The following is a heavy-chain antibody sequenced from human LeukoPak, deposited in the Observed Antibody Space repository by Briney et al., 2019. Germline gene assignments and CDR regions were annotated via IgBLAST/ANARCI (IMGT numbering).Heavy chain of an antibody. D-gene: IGHD1-20*01. CDR3: ARDDNWNDKPFDL. CDR2: ISTSSSHI. J-gene: IGHJ4*02. V-gene: IGHV3-21*01. Sequence: GGSLRLSCTASGFTFSFYMMNWVRQAPGKGLEWVSSISTSSSHIYYADSLKGRFTVSRDNANNSQYLQMNNLRTEDTAVYYCARDDNWNDKPFDLWGPGTLVTVSS. CDR1: GFTFSFYM.